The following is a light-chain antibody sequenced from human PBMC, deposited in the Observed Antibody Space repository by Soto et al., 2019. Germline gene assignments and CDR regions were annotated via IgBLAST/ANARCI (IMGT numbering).Light chain of an antibody. V-gene: IGLV2-14*01. CDR2: EVS. CDR1: SSDVRGYNY. J-gene: IGLJ3*02. CDR3: SSYTSSSTLGV. Sequence: QSVLTQPASVSGSPGQSITISCTGTSSDVRGYNYVSWYQQHPGKAPKLMIYEVSNRPSGVSNRFSGSKSGNTASLTISGLQAEDEADYYCSSYTSSSTLGVFGGGTKLTVL.